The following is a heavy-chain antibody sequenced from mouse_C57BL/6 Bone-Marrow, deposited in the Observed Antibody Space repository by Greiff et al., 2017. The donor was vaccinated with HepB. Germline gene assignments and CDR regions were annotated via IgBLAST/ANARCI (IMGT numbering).Heavy chain of an antibody. CDR1: GFTFSDYG. CDR3: SSHVNYVNYYFDY. V-gene: IGHV5-15*01. CDR2: ISNLDNSI. Sequence: EVQLVESGGGLVQPGGSLKLSCAASGFTFSDYGMAWVRQAPRKGPEWVAFISNLDNSIYYADTVTGRFTISRGNAKNTLYLEMSSLRSEDTAMYYCSSHVNYVNYYFDYWGQGTTLTVSS. D-gene: IGHD1-1*01. J-gene: IGHJ2*01.